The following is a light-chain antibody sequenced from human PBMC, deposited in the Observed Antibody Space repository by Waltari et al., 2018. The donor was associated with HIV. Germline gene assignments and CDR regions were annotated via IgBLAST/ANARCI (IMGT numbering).Light chain of an antibody. V-gene: IGLV1-40*01. CDR3: QSYDSSLV. Sequence: QSVLTHPPSVSGAPGQRLTISCTGSSFNIGAGSDVLWYQQIAVGAPKLLICGGHNRPSGVPHRVSGYNSGTSASLAITVLQAEDAADYYCQSYDSSLVFGGGTKLTV. CDR2: GGH. CDR1: SFNIGAGSD. J-gene: IGLJ2*01.